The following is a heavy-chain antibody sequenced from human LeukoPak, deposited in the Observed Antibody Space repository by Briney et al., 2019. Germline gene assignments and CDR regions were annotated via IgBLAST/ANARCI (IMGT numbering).Heavy chain of an antibody. D-gene: IGHD2-2*01. Sequence: AASVKVSCKASGYTFTSYDINRVRQATGQGLEWMGWMNPNSGNTGYAQKFQGRVTMTRNTSISTAYMELSSLRSEDTAVYYCARADCSSTSCYDYFDYWGQGTLVTVSS. J-gene: IGHJ4*02. CDR2: MNPNSGNT. V-gene: IGHV1-8*01. CDR1: GYTFTSYD. CDR3: ARADCSSTSCYDYFDY.